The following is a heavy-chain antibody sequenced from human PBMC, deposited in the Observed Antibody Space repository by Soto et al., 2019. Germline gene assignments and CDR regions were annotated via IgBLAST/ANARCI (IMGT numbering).Heavy chain of an antibody. J-gene: IGHJ3*02. D-gene: IGHD6-13*01. Sequence: SETLSLTCTVSGGSISSSSYYWGWIRQPPGKGLEWIGSIYYSGSTYYNPSLKSRVTISVDTSKNQFSLKLSSVTAADTAVYYCTNFHSWADAFDIWGQGTMGTVSS. CDR1: GGSISSSSYY. V-gene: IGHV4-39*01. CDR2: IYYSGST. CDR3: TNFHSWADAFDI.